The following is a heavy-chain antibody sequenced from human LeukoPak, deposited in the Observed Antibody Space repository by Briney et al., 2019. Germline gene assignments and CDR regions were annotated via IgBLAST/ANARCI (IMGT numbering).Heavy chain of an antibody. V-gene: IGHV6-1*01. Sequence: SQTLSLTCALSGDSVSSNNGAWNWIRQSPSRGLEWLGRTYYRSKWYNDFAPSMQGRITISPDTSKNQFSLQLYSVTPEDTAVYYCARDVGTSGWHTFDYWGQGTLVTVSS. CDR1: GDSVSSNNGA. CDR3: ARDVGTSGWHTFDY. J-gene: IGHJ4*02. D-gene: IGHD6-19*01. CDR2: TYYRSKWYN.